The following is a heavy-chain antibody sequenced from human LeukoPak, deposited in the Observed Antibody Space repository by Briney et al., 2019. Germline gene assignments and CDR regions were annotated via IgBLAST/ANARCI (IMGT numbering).Heavy chain of an antibody. D-gene: IGHD1-26*01. CDR1: GFTFSDYW. CDR3: ARGGGTFDY. Sequence: GGSLRLSCAVSGFTFSDYWMSWVRQAPGKGLEWVANIDQHGSESNHVDSVKGRFTISRDNAKNSLYLQMISLRAEDTAVYYCARGGGTFDYWGQGTLVTVS. V-gene: IGHV3-7*01. CDR2: IDQHGSES. J-gene: IGHJ4*02.